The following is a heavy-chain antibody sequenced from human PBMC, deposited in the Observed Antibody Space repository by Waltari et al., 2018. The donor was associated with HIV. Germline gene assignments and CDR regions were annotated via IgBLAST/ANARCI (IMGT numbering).Heavy chain of an antibody. CDR3: DMYYYDSSGYSAAV. D-gene: IGHD3-22*01. V-gene: IGHV3-53*01. CDR2: IYSSGKT. CDR1: GFTVSSHY. J-gene: IGHJ6*02. Sequence: EVQLVESGGGLIQPGGSLRLSCAAPGFTVSSHYMSWVRQAPGKGLEWVSVIYSSGKTYYADSVKGRFTISRDNSKNTLYLQMNRLRVEDTAVYYCDMYYYDSSGYSAAVWGQGTTVTVSS.